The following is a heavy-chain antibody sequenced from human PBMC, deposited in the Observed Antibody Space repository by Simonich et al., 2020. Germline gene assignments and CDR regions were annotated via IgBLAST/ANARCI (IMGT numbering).Heavy chain of an antibody. Sequence: EVQLVESGGGLVQPGGSLRLSCAASGFTFSSYEMNWVRQAPGKGLEWVSYISSSGSTLNYAQTVKGRFTISRDNAKNSLYLQMNSLRAEDTAVYYCARDFRLQLVEIGTYYYYGMDVWGQGTTVTVSS. V-gene: IGHV3-48*03. CDR2: ISSSGSTL. CDR3: ARDFRLQLVEIGTYYYYGMDV. J-gene: IGHJ6*02. D-gene: IGHD6-6*01. CDR1: GFTFSSYE.